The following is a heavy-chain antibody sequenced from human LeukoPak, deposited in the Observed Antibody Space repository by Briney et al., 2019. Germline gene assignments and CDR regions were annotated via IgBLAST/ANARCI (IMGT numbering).Heavy chain of an antibody. CDR2: ISYDGSNK. CDR3: GKEARSGRYYELYFGY. J-gene: IGHJ4*02. CDR1: GFTFSTYG. D-gene: IGHD3-10*01. V-gene: IGHV3-30*18. Sequence: PGRSLRLSCVASGFTFSTYGMHWVRQAPGKGLEWVAVISYDGSNKYYADSVKGRFTISRDNSKNTLYLQMNSLRAEDTAVYYCGKEARSGRYYELYFGYWGPGT.